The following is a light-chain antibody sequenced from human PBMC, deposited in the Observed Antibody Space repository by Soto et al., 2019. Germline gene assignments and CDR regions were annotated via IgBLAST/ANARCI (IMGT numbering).Light chain of an antibody. Sequence: EIVLTQSPATLSFSPGERAILSCRASQSVSSDLVWYQQKPGQAPRLLIYDASNRATGIPARFSGSGSGTDFTLTISRLEPEDFALYYCQQYGSSPLTFGGGTKVDIK. CDR1: QSVSSD. J-gene: IGKJ4*01. CDR3: QQYGSSPLT. V-gene: IGKV3-20*01. CDR2: DAS.